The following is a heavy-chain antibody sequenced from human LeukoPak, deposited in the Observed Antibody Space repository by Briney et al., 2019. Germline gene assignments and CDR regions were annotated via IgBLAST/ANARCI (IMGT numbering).Heavy chain of an antibody. Sequence: PSETLSLTCTVSGGSLSSYYWSWIRQPPGKGPEWIGYIYYSGSTNYNPSLKSRVTISVDTSKNQFSLKLSSVTAADTAVYYCARDRDGYNGGAFDIWGQGTMVSVSS. CDR3: ARDRDGYNGGAFDI. CDR2: IYYSGST. CDR1: GGSLSSYY. V-gene: IGHV4-59*01. J-gene: IGHJ3*02. D-gene: IGHD5-24*01.